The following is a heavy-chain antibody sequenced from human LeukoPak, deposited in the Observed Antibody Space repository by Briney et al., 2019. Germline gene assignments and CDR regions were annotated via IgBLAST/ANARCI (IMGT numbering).Heavy chain of an antibody. J-gene: IGHJ3*02. CDR2: ISHNGDTT. CDR3: ARRGPASDYYYKGGFDT. Sequence: GGSLRLSCATSGLSFRDYAKSWVRQAPGKGLEWVSVISHNGDTTRYADSVKGRFTISRDNSKSTLYLQMNSLRADDTAEYYCARRGPASDYYYKGGFDTWGQGTMVTVSS. CDR1: GLSFRDYA. D-gene: IGHD3-22*01. V-gene: IGHV3-23*01.